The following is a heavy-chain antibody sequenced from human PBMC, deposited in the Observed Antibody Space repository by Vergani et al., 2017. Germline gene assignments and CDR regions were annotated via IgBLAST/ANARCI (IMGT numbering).Heavy chain of an antibody. CDR2: INHSGST. CDR3: ARRHYVWGSYRYTFDY. CDR1: GGSFSGYY. J-gene: IGHJ4*02. D-gene: IGHD3-16*02. Sequence: QVQLQQWGAGLLKPSETLSLTCAVYGGSFSGYYWSWIRQPPGKGLEWSGEINHSGSTNYNPSLKSRVTISVDTSKNQFSLKLSSVTAADTAVYYCARRHYVWGSYRYTFDYWGQGTLVTVSS. V-gene: IGHV4-34*01.